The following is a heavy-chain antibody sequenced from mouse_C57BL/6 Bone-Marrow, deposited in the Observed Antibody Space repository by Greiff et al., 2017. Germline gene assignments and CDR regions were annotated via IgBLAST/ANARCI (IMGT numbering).Heavy chain of an antibody. CDR1: GYTFTSYW. J-gene: IGHJ3*01. V-gene: IGHV1-64*01. CDR3: ARRLRAWFAY. CDR2: IHPNSGST. D-gene: IGHD2-2*01. Sequence: QVQLQQPGAELVKPGASVKLSCKASGYTFTSYWMHWVKQRPGQGLEWIGMIHPNSGSTNYNEKFKSKATLTVDKSSSTAYMQLSSLPSEDSAVYYCARRLRAWFAYWGQGTLVTVAA.